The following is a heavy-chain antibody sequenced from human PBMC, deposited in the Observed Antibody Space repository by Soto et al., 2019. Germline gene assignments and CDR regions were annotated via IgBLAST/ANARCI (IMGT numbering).Heavy chain of an antibody. CDR3: ARGVLGSAEILTGYHDYYYGMDV. V-gene: IGHV4-34*01. CDR1: GGSFSGYY. Sequence: QVQLQQWGAGLLKPSETLSLTCAVYGGSFSGYYWSWIRQPPGKGLEWIGEINHSGSTNYNPSLRCRVTISVDTSKNQFSLKLSSVTAADTAVYYWARGVLGSAEILTGYHDYYYGMDVWGQGTTVTVSS. CDR2: INHSGST. J-gene: IGHJ6*02. D-gene: IGHD3-9*01.